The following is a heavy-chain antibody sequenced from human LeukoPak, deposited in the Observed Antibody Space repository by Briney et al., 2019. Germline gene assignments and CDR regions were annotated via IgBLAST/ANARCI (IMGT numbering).Heavy chain of an antibody. CDR3: ARELTLTTAFDI. Sequence: PSETLSLTCTVSRGSVITYSWSWIWQPAGEGLEWIGRFYTNGSTNYNPSLKTRVTLSIDKSKNHFSLKLSSVTAADTAVYYCARELTLTTAFDIWGQGTVVTVSS. D-gene: IGHD1/OR15-1a*01. V-gene: IGHV4-4*07. CDR2: FYTNGST. J-gene: IGHJ3*02. CDR1: RGSVITYS.